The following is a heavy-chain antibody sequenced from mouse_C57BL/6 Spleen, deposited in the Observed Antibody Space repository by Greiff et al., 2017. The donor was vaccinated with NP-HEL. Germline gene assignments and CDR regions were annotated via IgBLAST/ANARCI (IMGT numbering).Heavy chain of an antibody. Sequence: QVQLKQPGAELVKPGASVKLSCKASGYTFTSYWMHWVKQRPGQGLEWIGMIHPNSGSTNYNEKFKSKATLTVDKSSSTAYMQLSSLTSEDSAVYYCASEIGTVNYWGQGTTLTVSS. V-gene: IGHV1-64*01. J-gene: IGHJ2*01. D-gene: IGHD1-1*01. CDR1: GYTFTSYW. CDR3: ASEIGTVNY. CDR2: IHPNSGST.